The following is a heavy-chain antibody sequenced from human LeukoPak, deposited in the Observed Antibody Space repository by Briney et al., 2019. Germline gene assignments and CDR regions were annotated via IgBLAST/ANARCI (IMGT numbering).Heavy chain of an antibody. Sequence: GGSLRLSCGASGFTFSTYAMSWVRQAAGKWLEWVSGISGSGGSTYYADSVKGRFTISRDSSKNTLYLQMNSLRAEDTAVYYCANRGSPGAFDIWGQGTMVTVSS. D-gene: IGHD1-26*01. V-gene: IGHV3-23*01. CDR3: ANRGSPGAFDI. CDR1: GFTFSTYA. CDR2: ISGSGGST. J-gene: IGHJ3*02.